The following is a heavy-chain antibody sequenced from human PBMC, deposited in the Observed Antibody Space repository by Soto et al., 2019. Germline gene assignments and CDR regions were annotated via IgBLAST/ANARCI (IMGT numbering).Heavy chain of an antibody. V-gene: IGHV1-18*01. D-gene: IGHD2-8*01. CDR2: ISAYNGNT. Sequence: GASVKVSCKASGYTFTSYGISWVRQAPGQGLEWMGWISAYNGNTNYAQKLQGRVTMTTDTSTSTAYMELRSLRSDDTAVYYCARDDGPTKHNWFDPWGQGTLVTVSS. CDR1: GYTFTSYG. CDR3: ARDDGPTKHNWFDP. J-gene: IGHJ5*02.